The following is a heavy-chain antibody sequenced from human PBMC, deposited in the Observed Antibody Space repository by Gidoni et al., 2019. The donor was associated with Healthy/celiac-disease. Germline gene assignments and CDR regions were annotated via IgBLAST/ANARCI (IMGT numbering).Heavy chain of an antibody. CDR3: ARDKFYDFWSGSPGYFDY. D-gene: IGHD3-3*01. J-gene: IGHJ4*02. CDR2: ISSSSSTI. CDR1: GFTFSSYS. V-gene: IGHV3-48*01. Sequence: EVQLVESGGGLVQPGGALRLSCAASGFTFSSYSMNWGRQAPGKGLEWVSYISSSSSTIYYAASVKGRFPISRDNAKNSLYLQMNSLRAEDTAVYYCARDKFYDFWSGSPGYFDYWGQGTLVTVSS.